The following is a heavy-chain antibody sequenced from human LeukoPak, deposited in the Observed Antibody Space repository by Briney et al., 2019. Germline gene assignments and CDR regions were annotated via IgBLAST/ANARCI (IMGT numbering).Heavy chain of an antibody. V-gene: IGHV4-38-2*02. CDR1: GYSISSGYY. J-gene: IGHJ3*02. Sequence: SETLSLTCTVSGYSISSGYYWGWIRQPPGKGLEWIGSIYHSGSTYYNPSLKSRVTISVDTSKNQFSLKLSSVTAADTAVYYCARGYLYYDYVWGSYRFEKGAFDIWGQGTMVTVSS. CDR2: IYHSGST. D-gene: IGHD3-16*02. CDR3: ARGYLYYDYVWGSYRFEKGAFDI.